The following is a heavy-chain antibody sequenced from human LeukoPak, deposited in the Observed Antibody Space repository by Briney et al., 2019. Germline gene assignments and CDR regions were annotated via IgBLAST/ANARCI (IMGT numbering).Heavy chain of an antibody. CDR3: ARGTTYYDILTDSGEDY. Sequence: PGGSLRLSCAASGFTFSSYGMHWVRQAPGKGLEWVAFIRYDGSNKYYADSVKGRFTISRDNSKNTLYLQMNSLRAEDTAVYYCARGTTYYDILTDSGEDYWGQGTLVTVSS. D-gene: IGHD3-9*01. J-gene: IGHJ4*02. CDR1: GFTFSSYG. CDR2: IRYDGSNK. V-gene: IGHV3-30*02.